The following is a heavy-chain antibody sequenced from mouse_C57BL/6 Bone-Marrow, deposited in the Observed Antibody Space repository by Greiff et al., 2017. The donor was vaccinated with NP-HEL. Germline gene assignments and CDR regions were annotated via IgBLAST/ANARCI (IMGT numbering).Heavy chain of an antibody. CDR1: GYAFSSSW. CDR2: IYPGDGDT. Sequence: VQLQQSGPELVKPGASVKISCKASGYAFSSSWMNWVKQRPGKGLEWIGRIYPGDGDTNYNGKFKGKATLTADKSSSTAYRQLSSLTSEDSAVYFCARLYDYDEGFAYWGQGTLVTVSA. J-gene: IGHJ3*01. V-gene: IGHV1-82*01. CDR3: ARLYDYDEGFAY. D-gene: IGHD2-4*01.